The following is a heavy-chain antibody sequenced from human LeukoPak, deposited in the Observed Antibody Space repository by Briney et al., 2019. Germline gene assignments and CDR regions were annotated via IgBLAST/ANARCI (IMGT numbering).Heavy chain of an antibody. CDR2: IIPIFGTA. V-gene: IGHV1-69*13. CDR1: GGTFSSYA. Sequence: SVKVSCKASGGTFSSYAISWVRQAPGQGLEWMGGIIPIFGTANYAQKFQGRVTITADESTSTAYMELSSLRSEDTAVYYCARGPEQWLQSPSYYYYYYMDVWGKGTTVTISS. D-gene: IGHD6-19*01. CDR3: ARGPEQWLQSPSYYYYYYMDV. J-gene: IGHJ6*03.